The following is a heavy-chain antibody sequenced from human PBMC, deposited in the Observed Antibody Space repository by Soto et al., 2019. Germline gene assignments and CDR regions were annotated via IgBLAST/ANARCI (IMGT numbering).Heavy chain of an antibody. CDR3: AKHDLGWYYLDY. CDR2: ISGSGGST. V-gene: IGHV3-23*01. CDR1: GFTFSSYA. Sequence: GGSLRLSCAASGFTFSSYAMSWVRQAPGKGLEWVSAISGSGGSTYYADSVKGRFNISRDNSKNTLYLQMNSLRAEDTAVYYCAKHDLGWYYLDYWGQGTLVTVSS. D-gene: IGHD6-19*01. J-gene: IGHJ4*02.